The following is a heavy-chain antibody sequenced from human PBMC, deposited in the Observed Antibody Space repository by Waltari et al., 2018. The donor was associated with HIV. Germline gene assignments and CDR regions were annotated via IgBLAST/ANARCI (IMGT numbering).Heavy chain of an antibody. V-gene: IGHV7-4-1*02. CDR1: GYTFTTYA. Sequence: QVQLVQSGSELKKPGASVKISCKASGYTFTTYAIIWVRQAPGQGLEWMGWINTETGNPMYALGFTGRFVFSLDTSVSTAFLQINSLKADDTAVYYCARAPAGFNWGQGTLVTVSS. J-gene: IGHJ4*02. CDR2: INTETGNP. CDR3: ARAPAGFN.